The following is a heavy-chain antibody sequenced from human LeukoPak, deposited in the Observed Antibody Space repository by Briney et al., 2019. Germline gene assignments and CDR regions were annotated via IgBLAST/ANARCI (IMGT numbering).Heavy chain of an antibody. CDR2: ISGSGGST. Sequence: FTFXSYGMSWVRQAPGKGLEWVSAISGSGGSTYYADSVKGRFTISRDNSKNAVYLQMNSLRAEDTAVYYCXXXXXGXXXXDSWGQXTXVTVSS. CDR3: XXXXXGXXXXDS. V-gene: IGHV3-23*01. CDR1: FTFXSYG. J-gene: IGHJ4*02.